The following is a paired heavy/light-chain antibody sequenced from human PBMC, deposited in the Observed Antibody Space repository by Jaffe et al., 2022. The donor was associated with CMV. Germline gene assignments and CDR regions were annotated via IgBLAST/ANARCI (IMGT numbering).Heavy chain of an antibody. V-gene: IGHV4-59*01. CDR3: ATATWLARNNWFDP. CDR1: GGSISNYY. D-gene: IGHD3-22*01. CDR2: IYYSGNT. Sequence: QVQLQESGPGLVKPSETLSLTCSVSGGSISNYYWTWIRQPPGKGLEWIGNIYYSGNTNYNPSLKGRVTISVDTSKNQVSLKLTSVTAADTAVYYCATATWLARNNWFDPWGQGTLVTVSS. J-gene: IGHJ5*02.
Light chain of an antibody. CDR2: TAS. V-gene: IGKV1-39*01. Sequence: DIQMTQSPSSLSASVGDRVTITCRASQTIDTYLNWYQQKPGKAPNLLIYTASSLHTGVPSRFSGTGSGTDFTLTISSLQPEDFATYYCQQSFSTPRTFGQGTRLEIK. J-gene: IGKJ2*02. CDR3: QQSFSTPRT. CDR1: QTIDTY.